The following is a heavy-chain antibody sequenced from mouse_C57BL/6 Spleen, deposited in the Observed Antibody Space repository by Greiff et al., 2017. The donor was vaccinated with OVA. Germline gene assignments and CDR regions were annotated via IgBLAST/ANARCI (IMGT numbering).Heavy chain of an antibody. CDR2: IYPRSGNT. D-gene: IGHD2-1*01. CDR3: ARGGLYGNYVRFAY. Sequence: QVQLQPSGAELARPGASVKLSCKASGYTFTSYGISWVKQRTGQGLEWIGEIYPRSGNTYYNEKFKGKATLTADESSSTAYMELRSLTSEDSAVYFCARGGLYGNYVRFAYWGQGTLVTVSA. CDR1: GYTFTSYG. V-gene: IGHV1-81*01. J-gene: IGHJ3*01.